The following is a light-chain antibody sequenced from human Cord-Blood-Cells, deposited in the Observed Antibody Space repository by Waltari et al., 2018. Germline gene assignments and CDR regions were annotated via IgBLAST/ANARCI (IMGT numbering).Light chain of an antibody. V-gene: IGKV1-39*01. J-gene: IGKJ1*01. CDR2: AAP. CDR3: QQSYSTPRT. Sequence: DIQMTQSPSSLSASVGYRVTITCRASQSISSYLNWYQQKPGKAPKVLIYAAPSLQSGVPSRFSGSGSGTDFTLTISSLQPEDFATYYCQQSYSTPRTFGQGTKVEIK. CDR1: QSISSY.